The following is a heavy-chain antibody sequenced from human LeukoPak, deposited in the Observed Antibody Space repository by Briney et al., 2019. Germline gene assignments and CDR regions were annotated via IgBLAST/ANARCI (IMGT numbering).Heavy chain of an antibody. CDR1: GFTFSSYA. V-gene: IGHV3-30-3*01. CDR3: ARDLPRSNIVVVPAAGYYGMDV. J-gene: IGHJ6*02. D-gene: IGHD2-2*01. Sequence: GGSLRLSCAASGFTFSSYAMHWVRQAPGKGLEWVAVISYDGSNKYYADSVKGRFTISRDNSKNTLYLQMNSLRAGDTAVYYCARDLPRSNIVVVPAAGYYGMDVWGQGTTVTVSS. CDR2: ISYDGSNK.